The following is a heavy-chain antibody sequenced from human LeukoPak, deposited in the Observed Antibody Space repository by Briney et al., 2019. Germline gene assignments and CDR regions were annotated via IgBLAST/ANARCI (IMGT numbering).Heavy chain of an antibody. D-gene: IGHD3-22*01. CDR1: GFTFSSYG. CDR3: ASTLYYYENSGYLEH. Sequence: GGTLRLSCAASGFTFSSYGMSWVRQAPGKGLEWVSAISGSGTSTYYADSVKGRFTISRDNSKNTLYLQMNSLRAEDTAVYYCASTLYYYENSGYLEHWGQGTLVTVSS. J-gene: IGHJ4*02. V-gene: IGHV3-23*01. CDR2: ISGSGTST.